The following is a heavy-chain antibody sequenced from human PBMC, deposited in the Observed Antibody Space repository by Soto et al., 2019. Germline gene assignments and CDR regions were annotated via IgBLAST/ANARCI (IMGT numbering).Heavy chain of an antibody. J-gene: IGHJ4*02. CDR1: GFIFDNSG. V-gene: IGHV3-9*01. Sequence: EVQLVESGGGLVQPGRSLRLSCAASGFIFDNSGMHWVRQAPGKGLEWVPGISWNGGNIGYADSVRGRFSLSRDNAKDSLFLQMDSLRPDDTAFYYCVNAGVRDLIVEVPVYFDNWGQGTLVTVSS. D-gene: IGHD2-21*01. CDR3: VNAGVRDLIVEVPVYFDN. CDR2: ISWNGGNI.